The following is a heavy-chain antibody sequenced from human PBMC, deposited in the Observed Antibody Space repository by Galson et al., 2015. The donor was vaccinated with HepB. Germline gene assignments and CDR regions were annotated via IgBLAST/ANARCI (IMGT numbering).Heavy chain of an antibody. CDR3: ARDRAGYCTGGVCYTGGDY. CDR1: GYTFTSYG. J-gene: IGHJ4*02. V-gene: IGHV1-18*01. Sequence: SVKVSCKASGYTFTSYGISWVRQAPGQGLEWMGWISAYNGNTNYAQKLQGRVTMTTDTSTSTAYMELRSLRSDDTAVYYCARDRAGYCTGGVCYTGGDYWGQGTLVTVSS. D-gene: IGHD2-8*02. CDR2: ISAYNGNT.